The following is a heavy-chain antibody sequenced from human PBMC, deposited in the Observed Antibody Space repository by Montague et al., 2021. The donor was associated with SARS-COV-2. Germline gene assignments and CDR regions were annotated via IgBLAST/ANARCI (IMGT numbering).Heavy chain of an antibody. V-gene: IGHV4-59*01. J-gene: IGHJ6*03. D-gene: IGHD3-3*01. CDR1: GGSISSYY. CDR3: ARALVPEEWLFGGDYYYYMDV. CDR2: IYYSGST. Sequence: SETLSLTCTVSGGSISSYYWSWIRQPPGKGLEWIGYIYYSGSTNYNTSLKSRVTISVDTSKNQFSLKLSSVTAADTAVYYCARALVPEEWLFGGDYYYYMDVWGKGTTVTVSS.